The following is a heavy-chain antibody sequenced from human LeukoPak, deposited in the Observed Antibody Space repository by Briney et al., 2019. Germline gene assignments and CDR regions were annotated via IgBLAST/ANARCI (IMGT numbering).Heavy chain of an antibody. V-gene: IGHV1-18*01. D-gene: IGHD6-19*01. Sequence: ASVKVSCKASGYXFRSYDITWVRQAPGQGLEWMAWISPNNGNTNYAQKFQGRVTMTTDTPTSTAYMEMRSLRSDDTAVYYCARDRDSSGWHVADYWGQGTLVTVSS. CDR2: ISPNNGNT. CDR1: GYXFRSYD. CDR3: ARDRDSSGWHVADY. J-gene: IGHJ4*02.